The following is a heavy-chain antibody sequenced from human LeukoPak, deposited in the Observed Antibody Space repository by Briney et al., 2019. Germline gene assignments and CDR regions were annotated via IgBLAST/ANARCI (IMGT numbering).Heavy chain of an antibody. CDR1: GGSISSGSYY. Sequence: SETLSLTCTVSGGSISSGSYYWSWIRQPAGKGLEWIGRIYTSGSTNYNPSLKSRVTISVDTSKNQFSLKLSSVTAADTAVYYCAGDTYYDSSGYQPSDAFDIWGQGTMVTVSS. CDR2: IYTSGST. V-gene: IGHV4-61*02. CDR3: AGDTYYDSSGYQPSDAFDI. J-gene: IGHJ3*02. D-gene: IGHD3-22*01.